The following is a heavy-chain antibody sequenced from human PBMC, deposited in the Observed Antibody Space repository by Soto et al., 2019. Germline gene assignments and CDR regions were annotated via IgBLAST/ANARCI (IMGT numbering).Heavy chain of an antibody. V-gene: IGHV1-69*02. J-gene: IGHJ4*02. CDR1: GGTFRNYP. D-gene: IGHD2-2*01. Sequence: QVQLVQSGAEVKKPGSSVKVSCKASGGTFRNYPINWVRQAPGQGLEWMGSILPIIDIPDYAQNFRARLTITGDKATSTAYMELSSLRSEDTAMYFCARGPLVVLNYFDSWGQGTLVTVSS. CDR2: ILPIIDIP. CDR3: ARGPLVVLNYFDS.